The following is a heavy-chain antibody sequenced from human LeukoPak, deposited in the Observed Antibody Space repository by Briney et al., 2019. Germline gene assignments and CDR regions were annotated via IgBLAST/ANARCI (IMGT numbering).Heavy chain of an antibody. D-gene: IGHD3-10*01. Sequence: GGSLRLSCAASGFTFSSYAMSWVRQAPGKGLEWVAFIRYDGSNKYYADSVKGRFIISRDNSKNTLYLQMNSLRAEDTAVYYCARGVAYYGSGTYYFDYWGQGTLVTVSS. CDR2: IRYDGSNK. J-gene: IGHJ4*02. CDR3: ARGVAYYGSGTYYFDY. CDR1: GFTFSSYA. V-gene: IGHV3-30*02.